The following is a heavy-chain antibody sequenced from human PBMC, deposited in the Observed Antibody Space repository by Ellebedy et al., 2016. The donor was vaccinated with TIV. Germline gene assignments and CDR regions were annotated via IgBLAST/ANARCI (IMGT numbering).Heavy chain of an antibody. CDR2: IWHDGSNK. D-gene: IGHD2-2*01. CDR1: GFPFSIYG. J-gene: IGHJ3*02. V-gene: IGHV3-33*01. Sequence: GGSLRLXXAASGFPFSIYGMHWVRQAPGKGLEWVAVIWHDGSNKNYAESVKGRFTISRDNSKNTLYLQMNSLRVEDTAVYSCARYCSSTECSDLGAFDIWGQGTVVTVSS. CDR3: ARYCSSTECSDLGAFDI.